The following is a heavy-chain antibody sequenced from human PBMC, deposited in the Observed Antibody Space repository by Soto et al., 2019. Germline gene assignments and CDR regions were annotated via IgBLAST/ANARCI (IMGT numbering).Heavy chain of an antibody. V-gene: IGHV3-23*01. CDR3: AKGEGYCSGSSCYYYYGMDV. CDR1: GFTFSSHA. Sequence: EVQLLESGGGLVQPGGSLRLSCAASGFTFSSHAMSWVRQAPGEGLEWVSVISGSGDNTYYADSVKGRFSISRDNSENTLYLQMNSLRAEDTAIYYCAKGEGYCSGSSCYYYYGMDVWDQGTTVTVSS. J-gene: IGHJ6*02. D-gene: IGHD2-15*01. CDR2: ISGSGDNT.